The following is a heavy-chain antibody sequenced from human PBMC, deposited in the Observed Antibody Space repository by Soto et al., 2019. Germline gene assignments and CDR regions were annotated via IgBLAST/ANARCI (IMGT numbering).Heavy chain of an antibody. CDR1: GFSLTTSGMC. J-gene: IGHJ4*02. D-gene: IGHD2-2*01. CDR2: IDWDDDK. V-gene: IGHV2-70*01. CDR3: ARTLSGYSSSWFYFDS. Sequence: SCPTLVNPTQTLTLTCTFSGFSLTTSGMCVSWIRQPPGQALEWLALIDWDDDKYYSTSLKTRLTISKDTSKDQVVLTMTNMDPADTATYYCARTLSGYSSSWFYFDSWGQGTLVTVSS.